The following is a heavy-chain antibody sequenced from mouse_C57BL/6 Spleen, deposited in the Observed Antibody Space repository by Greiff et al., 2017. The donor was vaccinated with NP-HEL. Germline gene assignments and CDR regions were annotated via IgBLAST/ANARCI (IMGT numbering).Heavy chain of an antibody. J-gene: IGHJ2*01. Sequence: VQLQQSGAELVQAGASVKMSCKASGYTFTSYWMHWVKQRLGQGLEWFAETNPTNGRTYYNEKFKSKATLTVDKSSSTAYMLLSGPTFEDSAVYDCARNEKIVATYLDYGGKDTTLTGSS. CDR1: GYTFTSYW. D-gene: IGHD1-1*01. CDR2: TNPTNGRT. V-gene: IGHV1S81*02. CDR3: ARNEKIVATYLDY.